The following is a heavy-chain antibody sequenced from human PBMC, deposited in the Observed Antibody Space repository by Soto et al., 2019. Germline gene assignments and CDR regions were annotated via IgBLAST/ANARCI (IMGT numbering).Heavy chain of an antibody. D-gene: IGHD3-10*01. Sequence: EWSMRLSCAASGFTFSSYSMNWVRQAPGKGLEWVSYISSSSSTIYYADSVKGRFTISRDNAKNSLYLQMNSLRDEDTAVYYCARGCPMVLGGYYDYGMDVRRLGTTVTVSS. CDR1: GFTFSSYS. CDR2: ISSSSSTI. CDR3: ARGCPMVLGGYYDYGMDV. J-gene: IGHJ6*02. V-gene: IGHV3-48*02.